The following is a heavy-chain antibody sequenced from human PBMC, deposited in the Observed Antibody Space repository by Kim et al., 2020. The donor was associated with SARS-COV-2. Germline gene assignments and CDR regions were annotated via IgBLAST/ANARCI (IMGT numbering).Heavy chain of an antibody. CDR3: ARDIRGGYSYGLLDAFDI. Sequence: GGSLRLSCAASGFTFSSYAMHWVRQAPGKGLEWVAVISYDGSNKYYADSVKGRFTISRDNSKNTLYLQMNSLRAEDTAVYYCARDIRGGYSYGLLDAFDIWGQGTMVTVSS. CDR1: GFTFSSYA. V-gene: IGHV3-30*04. CDR2: ISYDGSNK. D-gene: IGHD5-18*01. J-gene: IGHJ3*02.